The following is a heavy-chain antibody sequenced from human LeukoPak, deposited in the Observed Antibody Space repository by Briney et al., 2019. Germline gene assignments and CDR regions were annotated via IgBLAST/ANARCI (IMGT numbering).Heavy chain of an antibody. Sequence: PSETLSLTCAVSGYSISSGYYWGWIRQPPGKGLEWIGSIYHSGSTYYNPSLKSRVTISVDTSKNQFSLKLSSVTAADTAVYYCVRDRDVGNAFDIWRLGTMVTVSS. J-gene: IGHJ3*02. CDR1: GYSISSGYY. CDR3: VRDRDVGNAFDI. V-gene: IGHV4-38-2*02. CDR2: IYHSGST. D-gene: IGHD5-24*01.